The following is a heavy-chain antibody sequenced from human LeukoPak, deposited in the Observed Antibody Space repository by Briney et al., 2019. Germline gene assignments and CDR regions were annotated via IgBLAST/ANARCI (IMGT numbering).Heavy chain of an antibody. CDR1: GYTFTSYY. Sequence: ASVKVSCKASGYTFTSYYMHWVRQAPGQGLEWLAIINPRDGSTTYAQDFQARVTMTRDTSTSTVYMELSSLRSEDTAVYFCARGPFSGSTYHPNYFDYWGQGTLVTVSS. V-gene: IGHV1-46*01. D-gene: IGHD1-26*01. J-gene: IGHJ4*02. CDR3: ARGPFSGSTYHPNYFDY. CDR2: INPRDGST.